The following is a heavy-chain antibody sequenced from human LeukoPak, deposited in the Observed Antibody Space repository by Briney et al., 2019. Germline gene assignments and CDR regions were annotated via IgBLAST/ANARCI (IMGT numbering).Heavy chain of an antibody. V-gene: IGHV1-2*02. CDR2: INPNSGGT. CDR1: GYTFTGYY. Sequence: GASVKVSCKASGYTFTGYYMHWVRQAPVQGLEWMGWINPNSGGTNYAQKFQGRVTMTRDTSISTAYMELSRLRSDDTAVYYCARVRGAGVPCDYWGQGTLVTVSS. J-gene: IGHJ4*02. CDR3: ARVRGAGVPCDY. D-gene: IGHD3-10*01.